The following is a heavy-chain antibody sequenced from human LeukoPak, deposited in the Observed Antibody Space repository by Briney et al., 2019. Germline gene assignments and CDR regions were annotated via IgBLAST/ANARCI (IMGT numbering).Heavy chain of an antibody. CDR2: IKQSESNK. CDR1: GFTFDSYW. D-gene: IGHD3-22*01. CDR3: ARNRGHYDSSGYPYYYYYYGMDV. V-gene: IGHV3-7*01. J-gene: IGHJ6*02. Sequence: GGSRRLSCAASGFTFDSYWMTWVRQAPGRGLEWVANIKQSESNKYYVDSVKGRFTISRDNAKNSLYLQMTSLRAEDTAVYYCARNRGHYDSSGYPYYYYYYGMDVWGQGTTVTVSS.